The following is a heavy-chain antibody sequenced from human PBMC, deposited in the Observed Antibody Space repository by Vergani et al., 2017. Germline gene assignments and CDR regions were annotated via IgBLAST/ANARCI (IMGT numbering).Heavy chain of an antibody. CDR2: MYSSGST. V-gene: IGHV4-39*01. CDR3: ARYSSSLRAYYFGMDV. Sequence: QLQLQESGPGLVKPSETLSLICTVSGGSISSNSYYWGWIRQPPGKGLEWIGSMYSSGSTYSNPSLKSRVTISVDTPKNQFSLKLRSVTAADTAVYYCARYSSSLRAYYFGMDVWGQGTTVTVSS. D-gene: IGHD6-6*01. CDR1: GGSISSNSYY. J-gene: IGHJ6*02.